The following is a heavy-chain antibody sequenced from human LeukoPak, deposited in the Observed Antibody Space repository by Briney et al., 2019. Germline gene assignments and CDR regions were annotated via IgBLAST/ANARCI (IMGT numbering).Heavy chain of an antibody. D-gene: IGHD5-12*01. J-gene: IGHJ4*02. CDR1: GGSISSGSYY. V-gene: IGHV4-61*02. CDR2: IYTSGST. CDR3: ARSYSGYDFYFDY. Sequence: SETLSLTCTVSGGSISSGSYYWSWIRQPAGKGLEWIGRIYTSGSTNYNPSLKSRVTISVDTSKNQFSLKLSSVTAADTAVYYCARSYSGYDFYFDYWGQGTLVTVSS.